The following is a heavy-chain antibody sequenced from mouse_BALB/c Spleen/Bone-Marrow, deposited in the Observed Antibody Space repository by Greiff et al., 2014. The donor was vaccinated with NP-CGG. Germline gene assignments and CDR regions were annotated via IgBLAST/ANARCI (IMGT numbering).Heavy chain of an antibody. J-gene: IGHJ1*01. D-gene: IGHD2-3*01. CDR3: ARVYLWYFDV. CDR2: IWAGGST. Sequence: VNLVESGPGLVAPSQSLSITCTVSGFSLTSYGVHWVRQPPGKGLEWLGVIWAGGSTNYNSALMSRLSISKDNSKSQVFLKMNSLQTDDTAMYYCARVYLWYFDVRGAGTTVTVSS. CDR1: GFSLTSYG. V-gene: IGHV2-9*02.